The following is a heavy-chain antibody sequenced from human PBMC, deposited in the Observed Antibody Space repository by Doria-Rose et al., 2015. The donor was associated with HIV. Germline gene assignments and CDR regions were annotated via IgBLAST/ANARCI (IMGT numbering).Heavy chain of an antibody. CDR3: VTDMKYSSTLYYFHY. V-gene: IGHV3-9*01. J-gene: IGHJ4*02. D-gene: IGHD6-13*01. CDR2: ISWNSAKI. Sequence: IFDDYAMHWVRQAPGKGLEWLSGISWNSAKIDYADSVKGRFTISRDNAKNSLHPQMNSLRVEDSALYYCVTDMKYSSTLYYFHYWGQGTLVTVSS. CDR1: IFDDYA.